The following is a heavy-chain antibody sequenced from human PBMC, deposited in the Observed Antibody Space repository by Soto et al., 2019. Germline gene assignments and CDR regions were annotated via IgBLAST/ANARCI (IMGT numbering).Heavy chain of an antibody. V-gene: IGHV4-59*01. J-gene: IGHJ5*02. D-gene: IGHD1-26*01. CDR2: IYYSGST. CDR3: ARGGGSPPGYNWFDP. CDR1: GGPISSYY. Sequence: PSETLSLTCTVSGGPISSYYWSWIRQPPGKGLEWIGYIYYSGSTNYNPSLKSRVTISVDTSKNQFSLKLSSVTAADTAVYYCARGGGSPPGYNWFDPWGQGTLVTVSS.